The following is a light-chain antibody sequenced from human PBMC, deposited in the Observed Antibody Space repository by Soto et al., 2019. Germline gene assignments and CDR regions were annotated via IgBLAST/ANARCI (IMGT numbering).Light chain of an antibody. CDR3: QQRRNWLT. J-gene: IGKJ4*01. Sequence: EIVLTQSPATLSLSPGERATLSFRASQSVSSYLAWYQQKPGQAPRLLIYDASSRATGIPARFSGSGSGTDFSLTISSLEPEDFAVYYCQQRRNWLTFGGGTKVHI. CDR1: QSVSSY. V-gene: IGKV3-11*01. CDR2: DAS.